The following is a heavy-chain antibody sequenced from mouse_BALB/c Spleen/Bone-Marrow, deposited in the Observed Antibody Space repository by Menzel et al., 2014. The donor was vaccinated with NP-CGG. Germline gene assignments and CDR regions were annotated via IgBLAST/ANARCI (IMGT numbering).Heavy chain of an antibody. V-gene: IGHV1-67*01. CDR1: GYTFTDYA. J-gene: IGHJ3*01. Sequence: QVHVKQSGPELVRPGVSVKISCKGSGYTFTDYAMHWVKQSHAKSLEWIGVISTYSGNTNYNQKFKGKATMTVDKSSSTAYMELTRLTSEDSAIYYCARGSYYDRAWFAYWGQGTLVTVSA. CDR3: ARGSYYDRAWFAY. CDR2: ISTYSGNT. D-gene: IGHD2-4*01.